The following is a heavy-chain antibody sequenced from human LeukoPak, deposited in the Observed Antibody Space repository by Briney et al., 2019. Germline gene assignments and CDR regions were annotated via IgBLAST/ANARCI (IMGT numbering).Heavy chain of an antibody. CDR1: GGSISSGGYY. Sequence: SETLSLTCTVPGGSISSGGYYWSWIRQHPGKGLEWIGYIYYSGSTYYNPSLKSRVTISVDTSKNQFSLKLSSVTAADTAVYYCARDLGGTGYCSGGSCYPADAFDIWGQGTMVTVSS. D-gene: IGHD2-15*01. J-gene: IGHJ3*02. CDR3: ARDLGGTGYCSGGSCYPADAFDI. CDR2: IYYSGST. V-gene: IGHV4-31*03.